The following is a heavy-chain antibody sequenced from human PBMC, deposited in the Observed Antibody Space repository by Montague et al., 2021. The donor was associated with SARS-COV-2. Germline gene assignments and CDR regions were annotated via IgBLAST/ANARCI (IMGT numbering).Heavy chain of an antibody. CDR1: GFSFSNRG. V-gene: IGHV3-33*01. Sequence: SLRLSCAASGFSFSNRGMHWVRQAPGKGLEWVAVIWYDGSNEYYADSVKGRFTTSRDNSKNILYLQMNSLRVEDTAVYYCASDREDGYNWLDFWGQGTLVTVSS. D-gene: IGHD5-24*01. CDR3: ASDREDGYNWLDF. J-gene: IGHJ4*02. CDR2: IWYDGSNE.